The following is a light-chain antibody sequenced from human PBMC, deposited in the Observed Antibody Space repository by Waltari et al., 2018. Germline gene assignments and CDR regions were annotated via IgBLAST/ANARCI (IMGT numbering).Light chain of an antibody. CDR2: EVS. J-gene: IGLJ3*02. CDR1: SSDVGGYTY. CDR3: SSYGGSNNLV. Sequence: QSALTQPPSASGSPGQSVTISCTGTSSDVGGYTYDSWYQQHPGKAPKVMIYEVSKRPSGVPDRFSGSKSGNTASLTVSGVQAEDEADYYCSSYGGSNNLVFGGGTKLTVL. V-gene: IGLV2-8*01.